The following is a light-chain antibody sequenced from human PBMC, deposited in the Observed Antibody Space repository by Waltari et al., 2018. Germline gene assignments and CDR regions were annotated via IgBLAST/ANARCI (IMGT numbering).Light chain of an antibody. J-gene: IGKJ1*01. V-gene: IGKV1-5*03. Sequence: DIQMTQSPSTRSASVGDRVTITCRASQSIRSWLAWYQPKPGKAPKLLIYKASTLESGVPSRFSGSGSGTEFTLTISRLQPDDFATYYCQQYDSFRTFGQGTKVEVK. CDR3: QQYDSFRT. CDR2: KAS. CDR1: QSIRSW.